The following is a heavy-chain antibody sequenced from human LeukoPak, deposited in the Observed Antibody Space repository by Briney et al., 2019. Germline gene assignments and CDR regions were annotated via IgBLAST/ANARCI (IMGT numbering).Heavy chain of an antibody. CDR2: IYTSGST. V-gene: IGHV4-4*07. CDR3: ARALHV. J-gene: IGHJ6*03. CDR1: GGSISSYY. Sequence: SETLSLTCPVAGGSISSYYWSWIRQPAGKGREWIGRIYTSGSTNYNPSLRSGVTMSVDTPTNQFSLKLRSVTAADTAVYYCARALHVWRKGTTVT.